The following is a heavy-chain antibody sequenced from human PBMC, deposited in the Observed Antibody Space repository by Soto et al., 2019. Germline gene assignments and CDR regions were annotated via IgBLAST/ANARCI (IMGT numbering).Heavy chain of an antibody. CDR1: GFTFSSYG. Sequence: QVQLVESGGGVVQPGRSLRLSCAASGFTFSSYGMHWVRQAPGKGLEWVAVISYDGSNKYYADSVKGRFTISRDNSKNTLYLQMNSLSAEDTAVYYCAKNRDSGYDHDAFDIWGQGTMVTVSS. D-gene: IGHD5-12*01. V-gene: IGHV3-30*18. CDR2: ISYDGSNK. J-gene: IGHJ3*02. CDR3: AKNRDSGYDHDAFDI.